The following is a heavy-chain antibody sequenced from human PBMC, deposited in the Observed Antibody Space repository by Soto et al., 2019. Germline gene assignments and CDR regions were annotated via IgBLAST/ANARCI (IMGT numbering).Heavy chain of an antibody. CDR1: GGSFSGYY. CDR3: ARGIPRVPRMAYCGGDCYSMGDY. Sequence: QVQLQQWGAGLLKPSETLSLTCAVYGGSFSGYYWSWIRQPPVKGLEWIGEINHSGSTNYNPSLKSRVTISVDTSKNQFSLKLSSVTAADTAVYYCARGIPRVPRMAYCGGDCYSMGDYWGQGTLVTVSS. V-gene: IGHV4-34*01. CDR2: INHSGST. J-gene: IGHJ4*02. D-gene: IGHD2-21*02.